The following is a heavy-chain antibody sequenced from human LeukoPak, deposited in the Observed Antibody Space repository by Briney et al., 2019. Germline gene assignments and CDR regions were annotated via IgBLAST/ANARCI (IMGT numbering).Heavy chain of an antibody. Sequence: GGSLRLSCAASGFTFSSYWMSWVRQAPGKGLEWVANIKQDGSEKYYVDSVKGRFTISRDNAKNSLYLQMTSLGAEDTAVYYCAEKRTYYDSWSGFAMDYWGQGALVTVSS. CDR3: AEKRTYYDSWSGFAMDY. J-gene: IGHJ4*02. V-gene: IGHV3-7*03. CDR2: IKQDGSEK. D-gene: IGHD3-3*01. CDR1: GFTFSSYW.